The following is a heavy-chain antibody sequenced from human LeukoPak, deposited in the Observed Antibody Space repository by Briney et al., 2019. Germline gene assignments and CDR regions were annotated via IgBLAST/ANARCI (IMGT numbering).Heavy chain of an antibody. CDR3: ARVFVSTGTRDYYYYMDV. CDR1: GYTFTGYY. V-gene: IGHV1-2*02. D-gene: IGHD1-1*01. CDR2: INPNSGGT. J-gene: IGHJ6*03. Sequence: ASVKVSCKASGYTFTGYYLHWVRQAPGQGLEWMGWINPNSGGTNYAQKFQGRVTMTRDTSISTAYMELSRLRSDDTAVYYCARVFVSTGTRDYYYYMDVWGKGTTVTVSS.